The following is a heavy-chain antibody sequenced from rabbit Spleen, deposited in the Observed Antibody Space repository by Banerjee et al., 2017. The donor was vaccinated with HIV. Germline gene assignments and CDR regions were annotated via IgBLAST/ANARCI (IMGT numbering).Heavy chain of an antibody. J-gene: IGHJ4*01. CDR1: GFSFNSDYY. CDR3: ARDLPTVIGWNLNL. V-gene: IGHV1S45*01. CDR2: IYTGSGTT. D-gene: IGHD2-1*01. Sequence: QEQLVESGGGLVQPGTSLTLTCKASGFSFNSDYYMCWVRQAPGKGLEWIGCIYTGSGTTYYASWAKGRFSISKTSSTTVTLQMTSLTDADTATYFCARDLPTVIGWNLNLWGQGTLVTVS.